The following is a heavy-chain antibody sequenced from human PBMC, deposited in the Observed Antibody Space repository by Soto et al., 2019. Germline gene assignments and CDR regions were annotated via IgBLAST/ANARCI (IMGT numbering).Heavy chain of an antibody. CDR1: GGSISRYY. V-gene: IGHV4-59*08. CDR3: ARRSGSYDY. D-gene: IGHD3-10*01. CDR2: IYYSGST. J-gene: IGHJ4*02. Sequence: SETLSLTCTVSGGSISRYYYSWIRQPPGKGLEWIGYIYYSGSTNYNPSLKSRVTISVDTSKNQFSLRLSSVTAADTAVYYCARRSGSYDYWGQGTLVTVSS.